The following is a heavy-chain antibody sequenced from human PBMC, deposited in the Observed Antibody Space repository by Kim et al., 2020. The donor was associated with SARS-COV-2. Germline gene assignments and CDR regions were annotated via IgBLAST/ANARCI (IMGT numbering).Heavy chain of an antibody. J-gene: IGHJ4*01. Sequence: GGSLRLSCAASGFALSEYWMTWLRQAPGKGLEWVANINKDGSAKQYADSVKGRFIISRDDGQNSLYLQMSSVRAEDTAVYYCADWGSSWAFDHWGHGTVVTVSS. CDR1: GFALSEYW. CDR2: INKDGSAK. CDR3: ADWGSSWAFDH. V-gene: IGHV3-7*05. D-gene: IGHD6-13*01.